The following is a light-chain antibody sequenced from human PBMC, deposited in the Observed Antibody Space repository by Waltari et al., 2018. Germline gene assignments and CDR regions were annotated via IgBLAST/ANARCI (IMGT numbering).Light chain of an antibody. V-gene: IGLV2-14*01. CDR2: DVT. J-gene: IGLJ2*01. Sequence: QSALTQPASVSGSPGQSITISCTGASSDIDFYHYVCWYQQYPGKAPKLILYDVTNRPSGVSTRFSGSKSGTTASLTISGLRAEDEAEYYCTLKRGSNTVVFGGGTKLTVL. CDR1: SSDIDFYHY. CDR3: TLKRGSNTVV.